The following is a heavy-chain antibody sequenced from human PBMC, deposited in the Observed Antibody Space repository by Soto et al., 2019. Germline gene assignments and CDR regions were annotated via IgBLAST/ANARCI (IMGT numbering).Heavy chain of an antibody. CDR2: IIPISGTT. CDR3: ARGYCSGGNCYSGMDV. J-gene: IGHJ6*02. D-gene: IGHD2-15*01. V-gene: IGHV1-69*13. Sequence: SVKVSCKASGGTFSNHSIIWLRQAPGHGLEWMGGIIPISGTTYYTQKFQGRVTITADEPTSTAFMELSSLKSDDTAVFYCARGYCSGGNCYSGMDVWGQGTMVTVSS. CDR1: GGTFSNHS.